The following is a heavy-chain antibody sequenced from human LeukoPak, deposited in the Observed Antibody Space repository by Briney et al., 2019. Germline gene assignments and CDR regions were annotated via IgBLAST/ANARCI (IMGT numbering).Heavy chain of an antibody. CDR1: GYPLGRNYF. Sequence: SETVSVTCAVSGYPLGRNYFWGLVRPPPGKRLGWVGRNYGSGSTTYNPSLLNRVTISVDTSSNNLSLQLTSATAADTAVYYCARYDARVSASTWFDSWGQGILVTISS. CDR2: NYGSGST. CDR3: ARYDARVSASTWFDS. J-gene: IGHJ5*01. V-gene: IGHV4-38-2*01. D-gene: IGHD1-1*01.